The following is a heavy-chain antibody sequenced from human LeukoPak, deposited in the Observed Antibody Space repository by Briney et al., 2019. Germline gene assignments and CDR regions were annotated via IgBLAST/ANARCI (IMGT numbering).Heavy chain of an antibody. CDR3: ARDLSYYYDSSGPNDY. Sequence: SVKVSCKASGGTFISYAISWVRQAPGQGLEWMGGIIPIFGTANYAQKLQGRVTMTTDTSTSTAYMELRSLRSDDTAVYYCARDLSYYYDSSGPNDYWGQGTLVTVSS. D-gene: IGHD3-22*01. V-gene: IGHV1-69*05. CDR2: IIPIFGTA. J-gene: IGHJ4*02. CDR1: GGTFISYA.